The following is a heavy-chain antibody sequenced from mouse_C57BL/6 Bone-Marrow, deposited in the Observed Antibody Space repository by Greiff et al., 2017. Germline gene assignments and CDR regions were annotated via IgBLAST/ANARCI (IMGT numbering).Heavy chain of an antibody. CDR1: GYTFTTYP. CDR2: FHPYTADT. V-gene: IGHV1-47*01. J-gene: IGHJ1*03. Sequence: VQLQQSGAELVKPGASVKMSCKASGYTFTTYPIEWMKQNHGTSLEWIGNFHPYTADTKYNEKFKGKATLTVKKYSRPVYFELSRLTSDDSAVYYCARKIAPWYFDVWGTGTTVTVSS. CDR3: ARKIAPWYFDV.